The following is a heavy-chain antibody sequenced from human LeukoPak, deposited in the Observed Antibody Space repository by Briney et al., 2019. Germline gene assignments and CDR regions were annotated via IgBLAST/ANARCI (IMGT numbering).Heavy chain of an antibody. CDR2: IYYSGST. D-gene: IGHD5-24*01. CDR3: ARHTVGDGYNEKSGFDY. V-gene: IGHV4-59*08. CDR1: GGSISSYY. J-gene: IGHJ4*02. Sequence: SETLSLTCTVSGGSISSYYWSWIRHPPGTGMEWIGYIYYSGSTNYNPSLKSRVTISVDTSKKQIPLNLSSVTAADTAVYYCARHTVGDGYNEKSGFDYWGQGTLVTVSS.